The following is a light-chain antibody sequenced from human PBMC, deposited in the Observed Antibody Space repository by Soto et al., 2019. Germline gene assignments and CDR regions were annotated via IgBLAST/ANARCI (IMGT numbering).Light chain of an antibody. CDR3: QQYYSTPLT. V-gene: IGKV4-1*01. CDR2: CAS. CDR1: QSVLYSSNNKNY. Sequence: DIVMTQSPDSLAVSLGERATINCKSSQSVLYSSNNKNYLAWYQQKPGQPPKLLIYCASTRESGVPDRFSGSGSGTDFTLTISRLQAEDVAVYYCQQYYSTPLTFGGGTKVEIK. J-gene: IGKJ4*01.